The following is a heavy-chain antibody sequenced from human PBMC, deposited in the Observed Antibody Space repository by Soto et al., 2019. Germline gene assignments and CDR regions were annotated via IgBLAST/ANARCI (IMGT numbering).Heavy chain of an antibody. V-gene: IGHV4-59*01. CDR2: VFYSGNT. J-gene: IGHJ3*02. Sequence: QVQLQESGPGLVKPSETLSLTCTVSGVSISTYYWTWIRQPPGKGLEWLGQVFYSGNTDYNPSLKGRVTISVDASRNQFSLRLSSVTAAHTAMYCCASRDYNEAFDIWGQGTLVTVSS. CDR3: ASRDYNEAFDI. CDR1: GVSISTYY. D-gene: IGHD4-4*01.